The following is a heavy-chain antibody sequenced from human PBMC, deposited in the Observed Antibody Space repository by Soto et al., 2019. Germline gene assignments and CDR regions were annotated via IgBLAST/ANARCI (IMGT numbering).Heavy chain of an antibody. J-gene: IGHJ6*02. Sequence: QVQLVQSGAEVKKPGSSVKVSCKASGGTFSSYAISWVRQAPGQGLEWMGGIIPIFGTANYAQKFQGRVTIPADESTSTDYMELSSLRSEDTAVYYCARNPPPTDYGSGSYYNVGDGMDVWGQGTTVTVSS. D-gene: IGHD3-10*01. CDR3: ARNPPPTDYGSGSYYNVGDGMDV. CDR1: GGTFSSYA. V-gene: IGHV1-69*01. CDR2: IIPIFGTA.